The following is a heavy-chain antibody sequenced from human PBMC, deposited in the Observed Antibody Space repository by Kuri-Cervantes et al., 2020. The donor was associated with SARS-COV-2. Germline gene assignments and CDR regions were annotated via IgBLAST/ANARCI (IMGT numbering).Heavy chain of an antibody. V-gene: IGHV4-4*02. D-gene: IGHD3-10*01. Sequence: SCAVSGGSIRSSNWWSWVRQPPGKGLEWIGEIYRSGSTYYNPSLKSRVTISVDTSKNQFSLKLSSVTAADTAVYYCARHPPEYYSLYYFDYWGQGTLVTVSS. CDR2: IYRSGST. CDR1: GGSIRSSNW. J-gene: IGHJ4*02. CDR3: ARHPPEYYSLYYFDY.